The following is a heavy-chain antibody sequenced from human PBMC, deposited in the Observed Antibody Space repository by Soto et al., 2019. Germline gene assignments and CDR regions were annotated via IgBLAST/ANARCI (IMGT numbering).Heavy chain of an antibody. J-gene: IGHJ4*02. CDR3: ARDPAPSGWYDY. CDR2: INREGTST. V-gene: IGHV3-74*01. D-gene: IGHD6-19*01. Sequence: VGSLRLSCAASGFTLSNYWMHWVRQVPGKGLVWVSRINREGTSTTYADSVKGRFTISRDSAKNTLYLQMKSLRAEDSAVYYCARDPAPSGWYDYWGQGTLVTVSS. CDR1: GFTLSNYW.